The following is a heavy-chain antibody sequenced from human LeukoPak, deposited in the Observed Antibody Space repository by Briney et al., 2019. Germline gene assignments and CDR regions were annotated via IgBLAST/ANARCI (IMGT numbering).Heavy chain of an antibody. Sequence: QTGGSLRVSCAASGYIFSSNEMNWVRQAPGKGLEWLSWISSSGSTIYYADSVKGRFTISRDNAKNSLYLQLKSLRAEDTAVYYCARGWFDSWGQGTLVTVSS. J-gene: IGHJ5*01. CDR1: GYIFSSNE. V-gene: IGHV3-48*03. CDR2: ISSSGSTI. CDR3: ARGWFDS.